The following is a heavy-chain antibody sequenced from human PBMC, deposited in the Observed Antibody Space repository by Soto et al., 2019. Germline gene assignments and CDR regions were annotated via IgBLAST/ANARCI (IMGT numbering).Heavy chain of an antibody. Sequence: PGESLKISCKGSGYSFTTHWIGWVRQMPGKGLEWMGVIYLGDSDTRYSPSFQGQVTISADKSISTAYLQWNSLKASDTAIYYCVRRRGMGNYYIDYWGPGTLVTVSS. CDR1: GYSFTTHW. J-gene: IGHJ4*02. CDR3: VRRRGMGNYYIDY. V-gene: IGHV5-51*01. CDR2: IYLGDSDT. D-gene: IGHD3-10*01.